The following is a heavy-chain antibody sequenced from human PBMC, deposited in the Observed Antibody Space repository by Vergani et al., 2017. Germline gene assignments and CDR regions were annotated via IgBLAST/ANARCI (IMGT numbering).Heavy chain of an antibody. D-gene: IGHD3-3*01. J-gene: IGHJ4*02. CDR1: GYTFSSYA. CDR2: ISGRGGST. V-gene: IGHV3-23*01. CDR3: AKDGVQPLDY. Sequence: EVQLLESGGGLVQPGGSLRLSCAASGYTFSSYAMSGVRQAPGKGLEWVSAISGRGGSTYYADSVKGRFTISRDNSKNTLYLQMNSLRAEDRAVYYCAKDGVQPLDYWGEGTLVTVSS.